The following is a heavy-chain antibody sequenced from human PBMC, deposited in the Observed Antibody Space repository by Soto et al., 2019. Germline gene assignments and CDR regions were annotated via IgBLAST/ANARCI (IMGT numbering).Heavy chain of an antibody. Sequence: QVQLQQSGPGLVKPSQTLSVTCAISGDSVSSNSAAWNWIRQSPSRGLEWLGRTYYRSKRYYEYALSVKSRITINPETSKNHFSLQLNTVTPEDTAVYYCARVSPVGTGDFDYWGKGTLVTVSS. CDR1: GDSVSSNSAA. D-gene: IGHD1-1*01. J-gene: IGHJ4*02. CDR2: TYYRSKRYY. CDR3: ARVSPVGTGDFDY. V-gene: IGHV6-1*01.